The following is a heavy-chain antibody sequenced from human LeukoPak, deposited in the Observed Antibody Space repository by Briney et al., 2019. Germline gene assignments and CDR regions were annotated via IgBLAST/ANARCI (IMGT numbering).Heavy chain of an antibody. D-gene: IGHD2-15*01. J-gene: IGHJ5*02. CDR3: AKAVVAAPANWFDP. CDR2: IYYSGST. CDR1: GGSISSYY. Sequence: SETLSLTCTVSGGSISSYYWSWIRQPPGKGLEWIGYIYYSGSTNYNPSLKSRVTISVDTSKNQFSLKLSSVTAADTAVYYCAKAVVAAPANWFDPWGQGTLVTVSS. V-gene: IGHV4-59*12.